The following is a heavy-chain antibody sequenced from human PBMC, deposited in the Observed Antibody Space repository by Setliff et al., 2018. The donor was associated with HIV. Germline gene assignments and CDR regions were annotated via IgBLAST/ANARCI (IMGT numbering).Heavy chain of an antibody. J-gene: IGHJ6*04. V-gene: IGHV4-34*01. D-gene: IGHD3-3*01. CDR3: ARTITTFGVIGRGGRMDV. CDR2: MNHSEH. Sequence: PSETLSLTCAVYGGSFSGYSWTWIRQSPGKGLEWTGEMNHSEHYYNPTLKSRVTISMDTSKNQFSLELSSVTAADTALYYCARTITTFGVIGRGGRMDVWGKGTTVTVSS. CDR1: GGSFSGYS.